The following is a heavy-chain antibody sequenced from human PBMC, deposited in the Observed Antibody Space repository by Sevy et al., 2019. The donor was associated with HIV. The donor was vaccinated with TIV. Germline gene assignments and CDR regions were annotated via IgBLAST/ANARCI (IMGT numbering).Heavy chain of an antibody. J-gene: IGHJ4*02. D-gene: IGHD2-21*02. Sequence: ASVKVSCKASGYTFTDYEINWVRQAIGQGLEWMGWVIPNSGRTGYAQRFHGRVTMTRVTSISTAYMELSSLRSDDTAVYYCAALVSCGGDCYYLHYWGQGTLVTVSS. CDR3: AALVSCGGDCYYLHY. V-gene: IGHV1-8*01. CDR2: VIPNSGRT. CDR1: GYTFTDYE.